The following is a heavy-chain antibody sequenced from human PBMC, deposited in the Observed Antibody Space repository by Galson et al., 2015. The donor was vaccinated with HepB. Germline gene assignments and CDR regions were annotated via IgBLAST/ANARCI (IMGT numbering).Heavy chain of an antibody. CDR1: GCTFTSYG. V-gene: IGHV1-18*01. J-gene: IGHJ6*02. D-gene: IGHD5-24*01. CDR3: ARRELATHCYYYGIDV. CDR2: ISAYNGNT. Sequence: SVKVSCKASGCTFTSYGISWVRQAPGQGLEWMGWISAYNGNTNYAQKLQGRVTMTTDTSTSTAYMELRSLRSDDTAVYYCARRELATHCYYYGIDVWGQGTTVTVSS.